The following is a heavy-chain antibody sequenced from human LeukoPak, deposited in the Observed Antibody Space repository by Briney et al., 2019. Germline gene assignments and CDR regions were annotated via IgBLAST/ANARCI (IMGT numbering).Heavy chain of an antibody. CDR1: GGSFTDYF. Sequence: SETLSLTCDVFGGSFTDYFWTWIRQSPGKGLEWIGEINDYSGNTNYNPSLNSRVSISREKSKNQLSLALRSVTAADTAVYYCARGRIAKIVVVHSFQYGMDVWGQGTTVTVSS. CDR3: ARGRIAKIVVVHSFQYGMDV. CDR2: INDYSGNT. D-gene: IGHD3-22*01. V-gene: IGHV4-34*01. J-gene: IGHJ6*02.